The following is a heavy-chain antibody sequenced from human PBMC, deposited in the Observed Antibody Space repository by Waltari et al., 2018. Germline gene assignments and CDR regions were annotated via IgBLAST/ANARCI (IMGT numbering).Heavy chain of an antibody. CDR1: GGSVTSWSYY. Sequence: QLQMQESGPGLLKPSETLSLTCTVAGGSVTSWSYYWAWIRQSPGEGLEWIGSIYYTGTTSYNPSLKSRGTMSVDTSKNQFSLMLTSETAADTAVYYCARQAGYCNGASCYSDYYFDFWGQGRVVTVSS. V-gene: IGHV4-39*07. CDR3: ARQAGYCNGASCYSDYYFDF. J-gene: IGHJ4*02. CDR2: IYYTGTT. D-gene: IGHD2-15*01.